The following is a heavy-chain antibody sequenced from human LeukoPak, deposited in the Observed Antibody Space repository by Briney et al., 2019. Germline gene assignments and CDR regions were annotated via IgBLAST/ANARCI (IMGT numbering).Heavy chain of an antibody. Sequence: GGSLRLSCAASGFTFSSYSMNWVRQAPGKGLEWVSSISSSSSYIYYADSVKGRFTISRDNAKNSLYLQMNSLRAEDTAVYYCARVYTGGWYSRRRSSHAFDIWGRGTMVTVSS. CDR1: GFTFSSYS. D-gene: IGHD6-19*01. CDR3: ARVYTGGWYSRRRSSHAFDI. CDR2: ISSSSSYI. J-gene: IGHJ3*02. V-gene: IGHV3-21*01.